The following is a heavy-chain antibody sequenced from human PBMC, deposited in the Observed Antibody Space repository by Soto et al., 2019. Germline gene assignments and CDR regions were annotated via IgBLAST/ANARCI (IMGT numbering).Heavy chain of an antibody. CDR2: VSNDGSSE. J-gene: IGHJ4*02. V-gene: IGHV3-30*18. D-gene: IGHD5-12*01. CDR3: ANWKVANTGEYDFDY. CDR1: GFTFSDYA. Sequence: QVQLVESGGGVVQPGRSLRLSCAASGFTFSDYAMHWVRQAPGKGLEWVAVVSNDGSSEYYADFVRGRFTLSRDNSKDTLYLQMNTLRPEDTAVYYCANWKVANTGEYDFDYWGQGTLVTVSS.